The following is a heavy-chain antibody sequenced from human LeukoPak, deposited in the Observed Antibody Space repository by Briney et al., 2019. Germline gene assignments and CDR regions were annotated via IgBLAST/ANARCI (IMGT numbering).Heavy chain of an antibody. CDR3: AGERSYYDSRGYYTPYYFDY. D-gene: IGHD3-22*01. Sequence: PSETLSLTCTVSGGSISSYYWSWIRQPPGKGLEWIGYIYYSGSTNYNHYLKSRVTISVDTSKNQFSLMLTSVTAADTAVYYCAGERSYYDSRGYYTPYYFDYWGQGTLVTVSS. CDR2: IYYSGST. CDR1: GGSISSYY. V-gene: IGHV4-59*01. J-gene: IGHJ4*02.